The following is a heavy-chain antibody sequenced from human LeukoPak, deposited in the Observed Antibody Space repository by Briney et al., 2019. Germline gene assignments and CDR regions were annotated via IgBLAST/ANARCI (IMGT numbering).Heavy chain of an antibody. CDR2: INHSGST. Sequence: PSETLSLTCAVYGGSFSGYYWSWIRQPPGKGVEWIGEINHSGSTNYNPSLKSRVTISVYTSKNQFSLKLSSVTAADTAVYYCARGSVGSYFDYWGQGTLVTVSS. CDR1: GGSFSGYY. D-gene: IGHD3-10*01. CDR3: ARGSVGSYFDY. V-gene: IGHV4-34*01. J-gene: IGHJ4*02.